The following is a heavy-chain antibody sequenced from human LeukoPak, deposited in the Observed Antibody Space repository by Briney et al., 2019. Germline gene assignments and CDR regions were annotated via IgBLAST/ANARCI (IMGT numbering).Heavy chain of an antibody. V-gene: IGHV4-39*01. D-gene: IGHD6-19*01. CDR3: ARQGVWDAVAGTEFDY. Sequence: SETLSLTCTVSGGSISSSSYYWGWIRQPPGKGLEWIGSIYYSGSTYYNPSLKSRVTISVDTSKNQFSLKLSSVTAADTAVYYCARQGVWDAVAGTEFDYWGQGTLVTVSS. CDR1: GGSISSSSYY. CDR2: IYYSGST. J-gene: IGHJ4*02.